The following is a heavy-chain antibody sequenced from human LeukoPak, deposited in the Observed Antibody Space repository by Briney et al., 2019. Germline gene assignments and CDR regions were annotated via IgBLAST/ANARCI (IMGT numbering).Heavy chain of an antibody. J-gene: IGHJ3*02. CDR2: IIAILSQA. CDR3: ATGADYRDAFDM. D-gene: IGHD4-11*01. V-gene: IGHV1-69*11. CDR1: GGTFSTYA. Sequence: SVKVSCKASGGTFSTYAICWVRQAPGQGIEWMGRIIAILSQANYAQKFRGRVSITADESTTTAYLELSRLRSEDTAVYYCATGADYRDAFDMWGQGTLVSVFS.